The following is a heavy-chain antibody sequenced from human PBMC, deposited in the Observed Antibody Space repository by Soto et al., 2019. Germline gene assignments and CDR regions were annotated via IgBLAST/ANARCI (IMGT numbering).Heavy chain of an antibody. CDR1: GFTLSSFC. Sequence: GGSVKGSRKGSGFTLSSFCFRWGRQAPGQGLEWMGWISAYNGNTNYAQKLQGRVTMTTDTSTSTAYMELRSLRSDDTTVYYCARDDRQWLVRGDAFDIWGQGTMVTVSS. J-gene: IGHJ3*02. V-gene: IGHV1-18*01. CDR2: ISAYNGNT. CDR3: ARDDRQWLVRGDAFDI. D-gene: IGHD6-19*01.